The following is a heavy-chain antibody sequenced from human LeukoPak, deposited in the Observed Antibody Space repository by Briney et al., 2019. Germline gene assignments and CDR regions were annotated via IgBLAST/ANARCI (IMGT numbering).Heavy chain of an antibody. D-gene: IGHD3-22*01. CDR1: GFTFDDYA. CDR2: ISWNSGSI. V-gene: IGHV3-9*01. J-gene: IGHJ4*02. Sequence: KPGRSLRLSCAASGFTFDDYAMHWVRQAPGKGLEWVSGISWNSGSIGYADSVKGRFTISRDNAKNSLYLQMNSLRAEDTALYYCAKDAHYYDSSGYHYSWGQGTLVTVSS. CDR3: AKDAHYYDSSGYHYS.